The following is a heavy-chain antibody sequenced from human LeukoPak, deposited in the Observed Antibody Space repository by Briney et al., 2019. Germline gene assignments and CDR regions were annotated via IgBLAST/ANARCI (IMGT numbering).Heavy chain of an antibody. CDR3: AKGSLGSWYYFDY. D-gene: IGHD6-13*01. V-gene: IGHV3-23*01. CDR1: GFTFGSSA. CDR2: FSRSGPDT. J-gene: IGHJ4*02. Sequence: GGSLRLSCAASGFTFGSSAMSWVRQAPGKGPEWVSTFSRSGPDTYYADSVKGRFTIFRDNSKITLYLQMNSLRAEDTAVYYCAKGSLGSWYYFDYWGQGTLVTVSS.